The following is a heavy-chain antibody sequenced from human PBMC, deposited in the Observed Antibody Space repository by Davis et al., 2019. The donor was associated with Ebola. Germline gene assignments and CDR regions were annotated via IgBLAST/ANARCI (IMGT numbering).Heavy chain of an antibody. J-gene: IGHJ5*02. CDR3: AAWGPRGGLGSRGWYNWFDP. V-gene: IGHV4-59*01. D-gene: IGHD6-19*01. CDR1: GGSISSYY. Sequence: SETLSLTCTVSGGSISSYYWSWIRQPPGKGLEWIWYIYYSGSTNYNPSLKSRVTISVDTSKNQFSLKLSSVTAADTAVYYCAAWGPRGGLGSRGWYNWFDPWGQGTLVTVSS. CDR2: IYYSGST.